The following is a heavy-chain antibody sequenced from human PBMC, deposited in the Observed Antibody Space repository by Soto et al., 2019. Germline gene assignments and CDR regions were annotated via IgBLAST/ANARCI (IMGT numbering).Heavy chain of an antibody. CDR1: GGSISSGGYY. CDR2: IYYSGST. CDR3: ARGGFYCSSTSCYAGDY. D-gene: IGHD2-2*01. V-gene: IGHV4-31*03. J-gene: IGHJ4*02. Sequence: QVQLQESGPGLVKPSQTLPLTCTVSGGSISSGGYYWSWIRQHPGKGLEWIGHIYYSGSTYYNPSLKSRVTISVDTSKNQFSLKLSSVTAAVTAVYYCARGGFYCSSTSCYAGDYWGQGTLVTVSS.